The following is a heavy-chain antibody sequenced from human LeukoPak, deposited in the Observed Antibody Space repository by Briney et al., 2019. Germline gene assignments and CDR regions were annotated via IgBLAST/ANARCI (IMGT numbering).Heavy chain of an antibody. CDR3: AHSRNIYAAMVP. CDR1: GFTFSSYE. D-gene: IGHD5-18*01. V-gene: IGHV3-48*03. Sequence: PGGSLRLSCAASGFTFSSYEMNWVRQAPGKGLEWVSYISSSGSTIYYADSVKGRFTISRDNAKNSLYLQMNSLRAEDTAVYYCAHSRNIYAAMVPRGQGTLVTVSS. J-gene: IGHJ5*02. CDR2: ISSSGSTI.